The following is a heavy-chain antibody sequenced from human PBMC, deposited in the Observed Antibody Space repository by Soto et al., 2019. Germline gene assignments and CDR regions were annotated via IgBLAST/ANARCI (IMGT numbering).Heavy chain of an antibody. D-gene: IGHD1-26*01. J-gene: IGHJ4*02. Sequence: PSETLSLTCTVSGGSISSYYWSWIRQPPGKGLEWIGYIYYSGSTNYNPSLKSRVTISVDTSKNQFSLKLSSVTAADTAVYYCARVSGSYQIDYWGRGTLVTVSS. CDR2: IYYSGST. CDR3: ARVSGSYQIDY. CDR1: GGSISSYY. V-gene: IGHV4-59*01.